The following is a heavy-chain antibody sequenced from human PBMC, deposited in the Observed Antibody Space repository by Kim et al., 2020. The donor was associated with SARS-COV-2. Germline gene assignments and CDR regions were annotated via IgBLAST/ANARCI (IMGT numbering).Heavy chain of an antibody. Sequence: SVKVSCKASGGTFSSYAISWVRQAPGQGLEWMGGIIPIFGTANYAQKFQGRVTITADESTSTAYMELSSLRSEDTAVYYCAREGAYGEAAWELLKGSDAFDIWGQGTMVTVSS. J-gene: IGHJ3*02. CDR3: AREGAYGEAAWELLKGSDAFDI. CDR1: GGTFSSYA. V-gene: IGHV1-69*13. D-gene: IGHD1-26*01. CDR2: IIPIFGTA.